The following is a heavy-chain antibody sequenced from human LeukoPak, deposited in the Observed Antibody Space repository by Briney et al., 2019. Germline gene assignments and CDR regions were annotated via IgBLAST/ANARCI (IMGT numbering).Heavy chain of an antibody. CDR3: ARDSARPHSGYWYFDL. J-gene: IGHJ2*01. Sequence: KTGGSLRLSCAASGFTFSNAWMSWVRQAPGKGLEWVSSISSSSSYIYYADSVKGRFTISRDNAKNSLYLQMNSLRAEDTVVYYCARDSARPHSGYWYFDLWGRGTLVTVSS. CDR2: ISSSSSYI. V-gene: IGHV3-21*01. D-gene: IGHD6-25*01. CDR1: GFTFSNAW.